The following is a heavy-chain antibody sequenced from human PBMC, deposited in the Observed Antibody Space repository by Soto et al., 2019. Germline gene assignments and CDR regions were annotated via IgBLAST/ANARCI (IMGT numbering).Heavy chain of an antibody. J-gene: IGHJ4*02. Sequence: ASVKVSCKASGFTFTSSAMQWVRQARGQRLEWIGWIVVGSGNTNYAQKFQERVTITRDMSTSTAYMELSSLRSEDTAVYYCAARGYSSSWEIDYWGQGTLVTVSS. CDR1: GFTFTSSA. CDR3: AARGYSSSWEIDY. CDR2: IVVGSGNT. V-gene: IGHV1-58*02. D-gene: IGHD6-13*01.